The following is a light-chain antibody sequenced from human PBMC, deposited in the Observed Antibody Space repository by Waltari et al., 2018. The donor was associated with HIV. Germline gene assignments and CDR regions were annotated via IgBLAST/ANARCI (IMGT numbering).Light chain of an antibody. J-gene: IGKJ5*01. CDR3: QQYNNWPPEVT. CDR2: GAS. CDR1: QSVSSN. V-gene: IGKV3-15*01. Sequence: EIVMTQSPATLSVSPGERVTLSCRASQSVSSNLAWYQQKPGQAPRLLIYGASTRATGIPARFSGSGSGTEFTLIISSLQSEDFAIYYCQQYNNWPPEVTFGQGTRLEI.